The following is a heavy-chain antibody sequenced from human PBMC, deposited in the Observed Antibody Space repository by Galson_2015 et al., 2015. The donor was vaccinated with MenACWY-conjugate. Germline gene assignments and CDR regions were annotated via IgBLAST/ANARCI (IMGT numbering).Heavy chain of an antibody. CDR3: ARRSARLTLGAFDI. D-gene: IGHD4-23*01. Sequence: SETLSLTCTVSGGSISSSSYFWGWIRQPPGKGLEWIGTISYSGSTNYNPSLNNRVTVSADTSKNQFSLNVNSVTAADTALYYCARRSARLTLGAFDIWGQGTMVTVSS. V-gene: IGHV4-39*01. CDR1: GGSISSSSYF. J-gene: IGHJ3*02. CDR2: ISYSGST.